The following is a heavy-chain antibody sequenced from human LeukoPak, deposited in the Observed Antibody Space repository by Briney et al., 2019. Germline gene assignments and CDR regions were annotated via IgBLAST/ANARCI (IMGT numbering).Heavy chain of an antibody. J-gene: IGHJ4*02. CDR3: ALGQLWWTFDY. D-gene: IGHD5-18*01. Sequence: GGSLRLSCAASGFTFSSYDMHWVRQATGKGLEWVSAIGTAGDTYYPGSVKGRFTISRENAKNSLYLQMNSLRAEDTAVYYCALGQLWWTFDYWGQGTLVTVSS. V-gene: IGHV3-13*01. CDR2: IGTAGDT. CDR1: GFTFSSYD.